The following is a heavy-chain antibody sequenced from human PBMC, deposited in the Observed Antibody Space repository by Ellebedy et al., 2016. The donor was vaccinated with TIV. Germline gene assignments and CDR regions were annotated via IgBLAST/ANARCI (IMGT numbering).Heavy chain of an antibody. J-gene: IGHJ4*02. CDR2: IFPGDAVT. D-gene: IGHD1-1*01. V-gene: IGHV5-51*01. Sequence: GESLKIPCQTPGYNFASYWIGWVRQMPGKGLEWMGLIFPGDAVTTYSPSFQGQFTLSADKSISTAYLPWGSLKASDTAMYYCVRYEGYELAGIDYWGQGTLVTVSS. CDR3: VRYEGYELAGIDY. CDR1: GYNFASYW.